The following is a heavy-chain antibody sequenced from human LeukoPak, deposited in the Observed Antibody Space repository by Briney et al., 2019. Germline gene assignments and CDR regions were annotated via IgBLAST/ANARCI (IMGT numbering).Heavy chain of an antibody. D-gene: IGHD2-15*01. CDR3: ARGLIYCSGGSCRSEFDY. V-gene: IGHV4-34*01. Sequence: SETLSLTCAVHGGSFSGYYWSWIRQPPGKGREWIGEINISGRTNYNPPLKSRVTISVDTSKNQFSLKLSSVTAADTAVYYCARGLIYCSGGSCRSEFDYWGQGTLVTVSS. CDR1: GGSFSGYY. J-gene: IGHJ4*02. CDR2: INISGRT.